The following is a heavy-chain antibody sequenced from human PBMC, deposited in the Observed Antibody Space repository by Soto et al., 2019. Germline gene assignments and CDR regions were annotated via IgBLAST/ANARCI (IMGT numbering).Heavy chain of an antibody. D-gene: IGHD2-15*01. Sequence: VQLVQSEAEVKKPGASVKVSCKASGYTFINHGISWVRQAPGQGLEWMGWVSGSDGNTKYAQKFQGRVTMTTETSTSTAYMELRNLRSDDTAVYYCARGIATGQLDPWGQGTLVTVSS. CDR2: VSGSDGNT. CDR1: GYTFINHG. CDR3: ARGIATGQLDP. J-gene: IGHJ5*02. V-gene: IGHV1-18*01.